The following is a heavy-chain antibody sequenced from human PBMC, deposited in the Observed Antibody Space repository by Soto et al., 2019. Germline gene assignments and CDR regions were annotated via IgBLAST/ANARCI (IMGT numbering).Heavy chain of an antibody. CDR3: ARVLRDSSGYHLPYYYYGMDV. CDR2: INHSGST. J-gene: IGHJ6*02. D-gene: IGHD3-22*01. CDR1: GGSFSGYY. Sequence: XGTLSLTCAVYGGSFSGYYWSWIRQPPGKGLEWIGEINHSGSTNYNPSLKSRVTISVDTSKNQFSLKLSSVTAADTAVYYCARVLRDSSGYHLPYYYYGMDVWGQGTTVTVSS. V-gene: IGHV4-34*01.